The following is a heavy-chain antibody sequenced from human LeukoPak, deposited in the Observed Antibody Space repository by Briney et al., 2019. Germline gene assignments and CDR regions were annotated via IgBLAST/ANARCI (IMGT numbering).Heavy chain of an antibody. Sequence: GGSLRLSCAASGFTFSSYAMSWVRQAPGKGLEWVSGISGSGDYTYYADSVKGRFTISRDNSKNTVFLQMNSLRVEDTAVYYCAKDGTIFGVVIRSWGQGTLVTVSS. CDR2: ISGSGDYT. V-gene: IGHV3-23*01. CDR1: GFTFSSYA. J-gene: IGHJ5*02. CDR3: AKDGTIFGVVIRS. D-gene: IGHD3-3*01.